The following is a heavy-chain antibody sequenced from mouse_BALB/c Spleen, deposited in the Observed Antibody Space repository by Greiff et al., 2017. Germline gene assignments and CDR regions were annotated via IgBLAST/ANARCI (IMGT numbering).Heavy chain of an antibody. J-gene: IGHJ2*01. Sequence: EVKLQESGGGLVKPGGSLKLSCAASGFTFSSYAMSWVRQTPEKRLEWVASISSGGSTYYPDSVKGRFTISRDNARNILYLQMSSLRSEDTAMYYCARERPYGYHYFDYWGQGTTLTVSS. V-gene: IGHV5-6-5*01. D-gene: IGHD1-2*01. CDR3: ARERPYGYHYFDY. CDR1: GFTFSSYA. CDR2: ISSGGST.